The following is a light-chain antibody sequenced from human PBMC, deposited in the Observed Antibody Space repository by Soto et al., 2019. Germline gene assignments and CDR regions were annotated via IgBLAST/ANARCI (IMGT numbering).Light chain of an antibody. V-gene: IGKV1-16*01. J-gene: IGKJ2*01. Sequence: DLQMTQSPSSLSASVGDRVTITCRASQEITRYVAWFQQKPGKAPKPLIYATSRLDSGVPSRFSGSGSGTDFALTIGGLQPEGFATYYCQQYNSFPRTFGQGTKLEMK. CDR2: ATS. CDR1: QEITRY. CDR3: QQYNSFPRT.